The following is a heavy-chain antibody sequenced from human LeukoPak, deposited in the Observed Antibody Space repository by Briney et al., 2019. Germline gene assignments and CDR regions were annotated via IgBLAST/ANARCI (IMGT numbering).Heavy chain of an antibody. CDR2: INHSGST. CDR3: ARGTVVPALSSWFDP. D-gene: IGHD2-2*01. J-gene: IGHJ5*02. V-gene: IGHV4-34*01. CDR1: GGSFSGYY. Sequence: SETLSLTCAVYGGSFSGYYWSWIRQPPGKGLEWIGEINHSGSTNYNPSLKSRVTISVDTSKNQFSLKLSSVTAADTAVYYCARGTVVPALSSWFDPWGQGTLVTVSS.